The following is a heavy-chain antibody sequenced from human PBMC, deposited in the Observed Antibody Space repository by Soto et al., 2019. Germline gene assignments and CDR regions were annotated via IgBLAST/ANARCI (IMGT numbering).Heavy chain of an antibody. CDR2: ISAYNGKT. Sequence: PSVNVSVNASGYTFTSDVISWVRQAPGQGLDCVGWISAYNGKTKYAQKLQGRVTMTTDTSTSPAYMELRSLRSDDTAVYYCERDTSGAARWAGVGYWGKGTMVTVSS. J-gene: IGHJ4*02. CDR1: GYTFTSDV. D-gene: IGHD6-6*01. CDR3: ERDTSGAARWAGVGY. V-gene: IGHV1-18*04.